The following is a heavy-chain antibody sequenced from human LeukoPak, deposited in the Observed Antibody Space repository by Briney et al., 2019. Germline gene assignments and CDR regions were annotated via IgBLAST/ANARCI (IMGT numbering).Heavy chain of an antibody. CDR3: AREAIELNYYYYYGMDV. V-gene: IGHV3-11*01. D-gene: IGHD1-1*01. J-gene: IGHJ6*04. CDR1: GFTFSDYY. Sequence: GGSLRLSCAASGFTFSDYYMSWIRQAPGKGLEWVSYISSSGSTIYYADSVKGRFTISRDNAKNSLYLQMNSLRAEDTAVYYCAREAIELNYYYYYGMDVWGKGTTVTVSS. CDR2: ISSSGSTI.